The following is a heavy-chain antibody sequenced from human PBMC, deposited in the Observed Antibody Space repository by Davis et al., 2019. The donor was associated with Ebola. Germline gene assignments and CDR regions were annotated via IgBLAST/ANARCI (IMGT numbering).Heavy chain of an antibody. CDR3: ARGTYCSGGSCYWLNWFDP. CDR1: GFTFSSYA. D-gene: IGHD2-15*01. CDR2: ISYDGSNK. V-gene: IGHV3-30-3*01. Sequence: GGSLRLSCAASGFTFSSYAMHWVRQAPGKGLEWVAVISYDGSNKYYADSVKGRFTISRDNAKNSLYLQMNSLRAEDTAVYYCARGTYCSGGSCYWLNWFDPWGQGTLVTASS. J-gene: IGHJ5*02.